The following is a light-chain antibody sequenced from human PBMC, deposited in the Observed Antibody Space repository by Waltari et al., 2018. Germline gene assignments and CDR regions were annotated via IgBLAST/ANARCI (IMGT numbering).Light chain of an antibody. V-gene: IGKV1-17*01. Sequence: DIQMTQSPSYLSASVGDTVPITCRASQGIGNYLNWFQQKPGKAPKLLIYAATTLQSGVPSRFSGSGSGTECTLTSNSLQPEDCATYYCLQHNSYPLTFGGGTKVEIK. CDR1: QGIGNY. CDR2: AAT. J-gene: IGKJ4*01. CDR3: LQHNSYPLT.